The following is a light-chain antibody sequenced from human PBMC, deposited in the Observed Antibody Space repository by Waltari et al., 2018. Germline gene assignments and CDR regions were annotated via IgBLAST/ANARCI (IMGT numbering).Light chain of an antibody. CDR2: KSS. CDR1: QSIRNW. J-gene: IGKJ4*01. V-gene: IGKV1-5*03. Sequence: DIQMTQSPSTLSASVGDRVIISCRASQSIRNWLAWYQQRPGKAPKLLVYKSSTLESGVPSRFSGSGSGTEFTLTISSLQPEDFATYYCQQYNSYSLLSFGGGTKVEIK. CDR3: QQYNSYSLLS.